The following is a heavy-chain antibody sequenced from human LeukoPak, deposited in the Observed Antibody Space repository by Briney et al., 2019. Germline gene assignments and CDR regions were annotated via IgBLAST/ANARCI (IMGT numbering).Heavy chain of an antibody. V-gene: IGHV3-23*01. J-gene: IGHJ4*02. CDR2: ISGSGGST. Sequence: GGSLRLSCAASGFTFSSYAMSWVRQAPGKGLEWVSAISGSGGSTYYADSVKGRFTISRDNSKNTLYLQMNSLRAEDTAVYYCAKDQTQYCSSTSCSIRGDFDYWGQGTLVTVSS. CDR1: GFTFSSYA. CDR3: AKDQTQYCSSTSCSIRGDFDY. D-gene: IGHD2-2*01.